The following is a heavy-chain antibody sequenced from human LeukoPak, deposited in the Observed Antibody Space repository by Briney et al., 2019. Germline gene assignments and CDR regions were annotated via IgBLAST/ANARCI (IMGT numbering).Heavy chain of an antibody. V-gene: IGHV4-34*01. CDR1: GGSFSGYY. J-gene: IGHJ6*03. CDR2: INDSGRT. CDR3: ARVRYSSSWYTWGRYYYYYYMDV. Sequence: SETLSLTCAVSGGSFSGYYWSWVGQPPGKGLEGMGEINDSGRTNYNPSLKSGVTISVDTSKHQFSLKLSSVTAADTAVYYCARVRYSSSWYTWGRYYYYYYMDVWGKGTTVTVSS. D-gene: IGHD6-13*01.